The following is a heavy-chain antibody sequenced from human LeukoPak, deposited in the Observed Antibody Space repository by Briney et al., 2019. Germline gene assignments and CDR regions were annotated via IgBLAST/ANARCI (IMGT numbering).Heavy chain of an antibody. J-gene: IGHJ4*02. CDR1: GGTFSSYA. Sequence: GASVKVSCKASGGTFSSYAISWVRQAPGQGLDWMGRIIPIFGTANYAQKFQGRVTITTDESTSTAYMELSSLRSEDTAVYYCASSRDGYNFDYWGQGTLVTVSS. D-gene: IGHD5-24*01. CDR2: IIPIFGTA. V-gene: IGHV1-69*05. CDR3: ASSRDGYNFDY.